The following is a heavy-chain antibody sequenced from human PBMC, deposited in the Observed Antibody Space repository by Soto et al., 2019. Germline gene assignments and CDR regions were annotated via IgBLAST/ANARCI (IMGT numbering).Heavy chain of an antibody. J-gene: IGHJ6*02. CDR3: ARNESSNIYGMDV. CDR2: ISSSSFSI. D-gene: IGHD6-6*01. Sequence: GSLRLSCAASGFTFSSYSMNWVRQAPGKGLEWVSSISSSSFSINYADSVKGRFSISRDNAQNSLHLQMNNLRAEDTAVYYCARNESSNIYGMDVWGQGTTVTVSS. CDR1: GFTFSSYS. V-gene: IGHV3-21*01.